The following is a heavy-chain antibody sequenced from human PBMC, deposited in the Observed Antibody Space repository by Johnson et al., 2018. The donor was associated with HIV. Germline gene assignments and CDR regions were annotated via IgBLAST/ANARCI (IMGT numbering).Heavy chain of an antibody. CDR2: ISYDGSNK. J-gene: IGHJ3*02. D-gene: IGHD6-6*01. CDR3: AKIKGSSDAFDI. CDR1: SYG. Sequence: SYGMHWVRQAPGKGLEWVAVISYDGSNKYYADSVKGRFTISRDNSKNTLYLQMNSLRAEDTAVYYCAKIKGSSDAFDIWGQGTMVTVSS. V-gene: IGHV3-30*18.